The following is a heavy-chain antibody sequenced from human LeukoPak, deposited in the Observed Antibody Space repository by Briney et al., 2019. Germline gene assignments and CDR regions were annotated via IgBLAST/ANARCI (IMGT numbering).Heavy chain of an antibody. V-gene: IGHV4-34*01. CDR1: GGSFSGYY. D-gene: IGHD2-2*02. J-gene: IGHJ5*02. CDR2: INHSGST. CDR3: ARLYVPAAILRFGFGWFDP. Sequence: SETLSLACAVYGGSFSGYYWSWIRQPPGKGLEWIGEINHSGSTNYNPSLKSRVTISVDTSKNQFSLKLSSVTAADTAVYYCARLYVPAAILRFGFGWFDPWGQGTLVTVSS.